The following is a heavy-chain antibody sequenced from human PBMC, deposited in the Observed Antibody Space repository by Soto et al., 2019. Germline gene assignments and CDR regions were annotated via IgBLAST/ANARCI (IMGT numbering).Heavy chain of an antibody. V-gene: IGHV4-34*01. Sequence: PSETLSLTCAVYGGSFSGYYWSWIRQPPGKELEWIGEINHSGSTNYNPSRKSRVTISVDTSKNQFSLKLSSVTPADTAVYYCTRGAGVVPAAYYYYGMDVWGQVTRVTVYS. J-gene: IGHJ6*02. CDR3: TRGAGVVPAAYYYYGMDV. CDR2: INHSGST. CDR1: GGSFSGYY. D-gene: IGHD2-2*01.